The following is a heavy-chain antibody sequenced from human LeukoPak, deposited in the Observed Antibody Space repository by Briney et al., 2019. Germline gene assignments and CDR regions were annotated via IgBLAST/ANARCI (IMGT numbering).Heavy chain of an antibody. D-gene: IGHD2-21*02. CDR2: IWYDGSNK. J-gene: IGHJ4*02. Sequence: GRSLRLSCAASGFTFSSYGMHWVHQAPGKGLEWVAVIWYDGSNKYYADSVNGRFTISRDNAKNSLYLQMNSLRAEDTAVSYCARAVAAEYAVSGDSFAGDYFDHWGQGALVSVSS. V-gene: IGHV3-33*01. CDR3: ARAVAAEYAVSGDSFAGDYFDH. CDR1: GFTFSSYG.